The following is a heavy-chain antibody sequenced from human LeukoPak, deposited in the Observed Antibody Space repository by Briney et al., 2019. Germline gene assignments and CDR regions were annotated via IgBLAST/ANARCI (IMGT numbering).Heavy chain of an antibody. Sequence: QPGRSLRLSCAAAGFTFSSYAMHWVRPARGKGLEWVAVISYGGSNKYYADAVKGRFTIPRDNSQNPLYLQMNSLRAEDTAVYYCARDRRGSFGYWGQGPLVTVSS. CDR1: GFTFSSYA. CDR2: ISYGGSNK. CDR3: ARDRRGSFGY. D-gene: IGHD1-26*01. V-gene: IGHV3-30-3*01. J-gene: IGHJ4*02.